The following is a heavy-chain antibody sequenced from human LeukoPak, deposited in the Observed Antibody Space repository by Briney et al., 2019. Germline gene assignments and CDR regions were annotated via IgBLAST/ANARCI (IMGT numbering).Heavy chain of an antibody. CDR3: ASLLLGYCTGTTCPFDY. CDR1: GYTFTTYW. CDR2: IYPGDSDT. J-gene: IGHJ4*02. Sequence: GLSLKISCHGSGYTFTTYWIVWVRQMPGKGLEWIWLIYPGDSDTRYSPSFQGQVTISADKSINTAYLQWGSLKASDTAMYYCASLLLGYCTGTTCPFDYWGQGTLVTVSS. V-gene: IGHV5-51*01. D-gene: IGHD2-8*02.